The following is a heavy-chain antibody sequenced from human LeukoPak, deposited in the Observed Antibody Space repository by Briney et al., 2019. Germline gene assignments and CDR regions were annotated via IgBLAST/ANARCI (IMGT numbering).Heavy chain of an antibody. CDR1: GYTFTSYG. V-gene: IGHV1-18*01. J-gene: IGHJ4*02. Sequence: GASVKVSCKASGYTFTSYGISWVRQAPGQGLEWMGWISAYNGNTNYAQKLQGRVTMTTDTFTSTAYMELRSLRSDDTAVYYCARTSARDGSGYYSYYFDYWGQGTLVTVSS. CDR3: ARTSARDGSGYYSYYFDY. CDR2: ISAYNGNT. D-gene: IGHD3-22*01.